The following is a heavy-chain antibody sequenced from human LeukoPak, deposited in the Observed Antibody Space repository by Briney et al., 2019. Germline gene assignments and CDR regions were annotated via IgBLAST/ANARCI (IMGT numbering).Heavy chain of an antibody. V-gene: IGHV4-39*07. CDR1: GGSISSGSYY. CDR3: ARSDLVGARRFNWFDP. CDR2: INHSGST. D-gene: IGHD1-26*01. Sequence: SQTLSLTCTVSGGSISSGSYYWSWIRQPPGKGLEWIGEINHSGSTNYNPSLKSRVTISVDTSKNQFSLKLSSVTAADTAVYYCARSDLVGARRFNWFDPWGQGTLVTVSS. J-gene: IGHJ5*02.